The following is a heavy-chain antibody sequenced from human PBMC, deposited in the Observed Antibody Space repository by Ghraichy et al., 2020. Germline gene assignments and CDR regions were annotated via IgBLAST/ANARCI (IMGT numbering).Heavy chain of an antibody. CDR2: IGTAGDT. Sequence: GGSLRLSCAASGFTFSSYDMHWVRQATGKGLEWVSAIGTAGDTYYPGSVKGRFTISRENAKNSLYLQMNSLRAGDTAVYYCAREGRYSSSLDYWGQGTLVTVSS. CDR1: GFTFSSYD. V-gene: IGHV3-13*01. CDR3: AREGRYSSSLDY. D-gene: IGHD6-13*01. J-gene: IGHJ4*02.